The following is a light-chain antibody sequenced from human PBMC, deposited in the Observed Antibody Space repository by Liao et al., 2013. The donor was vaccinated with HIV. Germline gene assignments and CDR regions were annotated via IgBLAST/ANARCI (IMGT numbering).Light chain of an antibody. CDR2: YDT. Sequence: SYELTQPPSVSLAPGKTAKISCGGNNIGGKSVHWYQQKPGQAPVVVIYYDTDRPSGIPERFSGSNSGNTATLTISRVEAGDEADYYCQVWDSSSDHVVFGGGTKLTVL. J-gene: IGLJ2*01. V-gene: IGLV3-21*04. CDR1: NIGGKS. CDR3: QVWDSSSDHVV.